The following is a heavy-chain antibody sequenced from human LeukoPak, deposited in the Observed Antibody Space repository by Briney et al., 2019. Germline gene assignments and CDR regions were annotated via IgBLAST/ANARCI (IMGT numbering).Heavy chain of an antibody. D-gene: IGHD3-3*01. CDR2: INWNGGST. Sequence: GGSLRLSCAASGFTFSRYSMNWVRQAPGKGLEWVSGINWNGGSTGYADSVKGRFTISRDNAKNSLSLQMNSLRVEDTALYYCARGGISIFGVVIYMDVWGKGTTVTVSS. V-gene: IGHV3-20*04. CDR1: GFTFSRYS. CDR3: ARGGISIFGVVIYMDV. J-gene: IGHJ6*03.